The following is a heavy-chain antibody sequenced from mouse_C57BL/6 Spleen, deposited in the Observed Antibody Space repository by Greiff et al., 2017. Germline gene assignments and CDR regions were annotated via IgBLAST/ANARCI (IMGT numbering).Heavy chain of an antibody. CDR2: IDPETGGT. Sequence: QVQLQQSGAELVRPGASVTLSCKASGYTFTDYEMHWVKQTPVHGLEWIGAIDPETGGTAYNQKFKGKAILTADKSSSTAYMELRSLTSEDSAVYYCTRVRLDGNYWFAYWGQGTLVTVSA. CDR1: GYTFTDYE. D-gene: IGHD2-1*01. J-gene: IGHJ3*01. V-gene: IGHV1-15*01. CDR3: TRVRLDGNYWFAY.